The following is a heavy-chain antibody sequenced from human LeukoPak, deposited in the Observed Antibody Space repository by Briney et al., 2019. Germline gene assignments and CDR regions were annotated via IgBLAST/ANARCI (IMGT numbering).Heavy chain of an antibody. CDR2: ISAYNGNT. D-gene: IGHD2-2*01. J-gene: IGHJ6*02. Sequence: ASVKVSCKASGYTFTSYGISWVRQAPGQGLEWMGWISAYNGNTNYAQKLQGRVTMTTDTSTSTAYMELRSLRSDDTAVYYCARAYYCSSTSCTSYYYYYYGMDVWGQGTTVTVSS. CDR1: GYTFTSYG. V-gene: IGHV1-18*01. CDR3: ARAYYCSSTSCTSYYYYYYGMDV.